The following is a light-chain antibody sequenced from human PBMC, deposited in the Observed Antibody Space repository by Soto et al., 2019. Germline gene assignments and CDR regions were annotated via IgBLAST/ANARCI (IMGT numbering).Light chain of an antibody. J-gene: IGKJ2*01. CDR3: QQSYSTPPYT. Sequence: DIQMTQSPSSLSASVGDRVTITCRASQSISSYLNWYQQKPGKAPKLLIYAASSLQSGVPSRFSGSGSWTDFTLTISSLQPEDFATYYCQQSYSTPPYTFGQGTKLDIK. CDR1: QSISSY. V-gene: IGKV1-39*01. CDR2: AAS.